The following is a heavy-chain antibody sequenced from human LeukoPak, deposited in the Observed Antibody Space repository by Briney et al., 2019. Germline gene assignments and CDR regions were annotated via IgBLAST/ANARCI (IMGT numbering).Heavy chain of an antibody. D-gene: IGHD5-12*01. J-gene: IGHJ4*02. Sequence: PGRSLRLSCAASGFTFSSHAMHWVRQAPGKGLEWVAVISYDGSNKYYADSVKGRFTISRDNSKNTLYLQMNSLRAEDTAVYYCARDIPTLKYRGYEGVGPFDYWGQGTLVTVSS. CDR3: ARDIPTLKYRGYEGVGPFDY. CDR1: GFTFSSHA. CDR2: ISYDGSNK. V-gene: IGHV3-30-3*01.